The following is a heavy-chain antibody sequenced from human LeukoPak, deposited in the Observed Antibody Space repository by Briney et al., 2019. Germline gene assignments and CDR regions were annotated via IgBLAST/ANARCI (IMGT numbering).Heavy chain of an antibody. V-gene: IGHV3-9*01. Sequence: PGGSLRLSCAASGFTFDDYATHWVRHAPGKGLEWVSGSNWNSGSIVYADSVKGRFTISRDNAKNSLYLQMNSLRAEDTALYYCVKDSVRWLQRYFDYWGQGTLVTVSS. CDR1: GFTFDDYA. CDR3: VKDSVRWLQRYFDY. CDR2: SNWNSGSI. J-gene: IGHJ4*02. D-gene: IGHD5-24*01.